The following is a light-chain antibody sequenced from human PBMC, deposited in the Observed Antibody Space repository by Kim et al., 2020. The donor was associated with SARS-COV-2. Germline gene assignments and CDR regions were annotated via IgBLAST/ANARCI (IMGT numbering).Light chain of an antibody. J-gene: IGLJ3*02. CDR3: AAWDDTLNVWV. CDR2: TND. CDR1: SSKIGSTA. Sequence: QSVLTQSPSASGTPGQRVTISCSGSSSKIGSTAVNWYQQLPGTAPKLLIYTNDQRPSGVPDRFSGSKSGTSASLAISGLQSEDEADYYCAAWDDTLNVWVFGGGTQLTVL. V-gene: IGLV1-44*01.